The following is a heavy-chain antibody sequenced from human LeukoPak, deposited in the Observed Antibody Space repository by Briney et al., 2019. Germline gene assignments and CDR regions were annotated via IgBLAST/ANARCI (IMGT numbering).Heavy chain of an antibody. J-gene: IGHJ4*02. CDR3: ATLYYYDSSGYPYPTY. CDR1: GYTFTGYY. CDR2: INPNSGGT. Sequence: ASVKVSCKASGYTFTGYYMHWVRQAPGQGLEWMGWINPNSGGTNYAQKFQGRVTMTRDTSISTAYMELSRLRSDDTAVYYCATLYYYDSSGYPYPTYWGQGTLVTVSS. V-gene: IGHV1-2*02. D-gene: IGHD3-22*01.